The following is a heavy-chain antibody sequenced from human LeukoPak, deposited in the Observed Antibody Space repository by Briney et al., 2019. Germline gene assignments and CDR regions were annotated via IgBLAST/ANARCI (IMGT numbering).Heavy chain of an antibody. CDR2: ISAYNGNT. J-gene: IGHJ4*02. CDR3: ASTYSSSWYNSFDY. V-gene: IGHV1-18*01. Sequence: ASVKVSCKASGYTFTSYGISWVRQAPGQGLEWMGWISAYNGNTNYAQKLQGRVTMTTDTSTSTAYMELRSLRSDDTAVYYCASTYSSSWYNSFDYWGQGTLVTVSS. CDR1: GYTFTSYG. D-gene: IGHD6-13*01.